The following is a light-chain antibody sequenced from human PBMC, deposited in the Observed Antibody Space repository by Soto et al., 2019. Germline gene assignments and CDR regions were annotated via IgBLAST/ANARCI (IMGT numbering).Light chain of an antibody. Sequence: EIVMTQSPATLSVSPGERATLSCRASQSVRSNFAWYQHKLGQAPRLLIYDASTRATGIPDRFTASGSGTEFSLTISNLQSEDFAVYYCHQHTSWPRTFGQGTKLEIK. CDR1: QSVRSN. CDR3: HQHTSWPRT. CDR2: DAS. V-gene: IGKV3-15*01. J-gene: IGKJ2*01.